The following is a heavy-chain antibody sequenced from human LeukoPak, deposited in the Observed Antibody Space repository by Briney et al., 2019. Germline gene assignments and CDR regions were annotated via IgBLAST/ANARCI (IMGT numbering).Heavy chain of an antibody. CDR3: AKDPSTTVTDAGAFDI. Sequence: GSLRLSCSASGFTFSIYAMSWVRQAPGKGLEWVSAISGSGGSTYYADSVKGRFTISRDNSKNTLYLQMNSLRAEDTAVYYCAKDPSTTVTDAGAFDIWGQGTMVTVSS. V-gene: IGHV3-23*01. J-gene: IGHJ3*02. CDR2: ISGSGGST. CDR1: GFTFSIYA. D-gene: IGHD4-17*01.